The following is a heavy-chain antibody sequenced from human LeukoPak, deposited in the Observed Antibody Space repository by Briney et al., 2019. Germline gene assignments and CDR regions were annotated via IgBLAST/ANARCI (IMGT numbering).Heavy chain of an antibody. CDR2: ISAYNGNT. CDR1: GYTFTSYD. V-gene: IGHV1-18*01. Sequence: ASVKVSCKASGYTFTSYDINWGRQATGQGLEWMGWISAYNGNTNYEQKLQGRVTMTTDTSTSTAYLELRSLRSDDTAVYYCARVDYYGSGSYSLGDYWGQGTLVTVSS. CDR3: ARVDYYGSGSYSLGDY. J-gene: IGHJ4*02. D-gene: IGHD3-10*01.